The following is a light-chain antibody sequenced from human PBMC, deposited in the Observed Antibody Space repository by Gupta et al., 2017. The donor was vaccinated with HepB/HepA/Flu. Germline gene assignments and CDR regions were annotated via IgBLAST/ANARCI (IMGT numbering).Light chain of an antibody. CDR2: DAS. V-gene: IGKV3-11*01. CDR3: QQRVQWPIT. J-gene: IGKJ4*01. CDR1: LSVGSY. Sequence: DIVLTQSPATLSLSPGERATLSCRASLSVGSYIAWYQHRPGQGPRLLIYDASNRATGLPARFGGSGSGTDFTLTISSRETEDFAVYYCQQRVQWPITFGGGTKVEMK.